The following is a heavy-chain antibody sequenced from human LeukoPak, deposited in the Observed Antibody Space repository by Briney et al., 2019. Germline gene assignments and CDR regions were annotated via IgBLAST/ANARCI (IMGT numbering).Heavy chain of an antibody. V-gene: IGHV3-74*01. Sequence: GGSLRLSCAASGFTFSSYWMHWVRQAPGKGLVWVSRINSDGSSTSYADSVKGRFTISKDNAKNTLYLQMNSLRAEDTAVYYCARTGVYNWFDPWGQGTLVTVSS. CDR1: GFTFSSYW. CDR2: INSDGSST. CDR3: ARTGVYNWFDP. D-gene: IGHD6-13*01. J-gene: IGHJ5*02.